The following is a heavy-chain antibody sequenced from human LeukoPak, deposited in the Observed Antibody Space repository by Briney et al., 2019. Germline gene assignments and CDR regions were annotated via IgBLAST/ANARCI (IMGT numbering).Heavy chain of an antibody. V-gene: IGHV1-18*01. Sequence: PTVNVSCKTSGYSFRRYGTTGVPQAPGQGLEWMGWISIYKGIPNYAQKLQGRVTMTIDTATRTAYMDLRILRSDDTAFCYCARGSSSYADYNTFDYWGQGTLVTVSS. CDR1: GYSFRRYG. CDR3: ARGSSSYADYNTFDY. J-gene: IGHJ4*02. CDR2: ISIYKGIP. D-gene: IGHD4-17*01.